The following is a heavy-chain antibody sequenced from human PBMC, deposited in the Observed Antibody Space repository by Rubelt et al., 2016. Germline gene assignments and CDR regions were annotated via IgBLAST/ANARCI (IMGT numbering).Heavy chain of an antibody. V-gene: IGHV3-21*01. CDR2: ISSSSSYI. J-gene: IGHJ3*02. CDR3: ARGGTYDAFDI. Sequence: VSSISSSSSYIYYADSVKGRFTISRDNAKNSLYLQMNSLRAEDTAVYYCARGGTYDAFDIWGQGTTVTVSS.